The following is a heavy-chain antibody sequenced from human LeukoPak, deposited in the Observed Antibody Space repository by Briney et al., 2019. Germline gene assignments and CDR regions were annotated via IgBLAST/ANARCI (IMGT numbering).Heavy chain of an antibody. J-gene: IGHJ4*02. Sequence: GGSLRLSCAASGFTFDDYAMHWVRQAPGKGLEWVSGISWNSGSIGYADSVKGRFTISRDNAKNSLYLQMNSLRAEDTALYYCAKDILMKDSSGYYDYWGQGTLVTVSS. CDR2: ISWNSGSI. V-gene: IGHV3-9*01. CDR3: AKDILMKDSSGYYDY. CDR1: GFTFDDYA. D-gene: IGHD3-22*01.